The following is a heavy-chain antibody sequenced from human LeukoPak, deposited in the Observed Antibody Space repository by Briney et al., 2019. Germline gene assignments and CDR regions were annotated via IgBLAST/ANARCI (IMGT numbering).Heavy chain of an antibody. CDR2: MNPNSGNT. CDR3: ARWASYYDFWSGYPSGFDP. Sequence: EASVNVSCTASGYTFTSYDINWVRLATGQGLEWMGWMNPNSGNTGYAQKFQGRVTMTRNTSISTAYMELSSLRSEDTAVYYCARWASYYDFWSGYPSGFDPWGQGTLVTVSS. V-gene: IGHV1-8*01. J-gene: IGHJ5*02. CDR1: GYTFTSYD. D-gene: IGHD3-3*01.